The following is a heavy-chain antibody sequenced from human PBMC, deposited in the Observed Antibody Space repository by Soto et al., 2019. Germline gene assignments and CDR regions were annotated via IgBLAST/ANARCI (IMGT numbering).Heavy chain of an antibody. Sequence: GGSLRLSCAASGFTFSSYAMSWVRQAPGKGLEWGSAISVSGGSTYYADSVKGRFTISRDNSKNTLYLQMNTLRAEDTAGYYVAKDLWPGLPYTQYDYWGEGTLVTVSS. V-gene: IGHV3-23*01. J-gene: IGHJ4*02. CDR3: AKDLWPGLPYTQYDY. CDR2: ISVSGGST. CDR1: GFTFSSYA. D-gene: IGHD3-16*01.